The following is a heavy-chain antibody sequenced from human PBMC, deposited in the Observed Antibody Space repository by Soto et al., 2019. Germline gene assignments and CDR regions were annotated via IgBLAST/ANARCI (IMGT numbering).Heavy chain of an antibody. D-gene: IGHD3-3*01. V-gene: IGHV1-18*01. CDR1: GYTFTSYD. J-gene: IGHJ6*02. CDR3: ARDRTTYYDFWSGYLRGGMDV. Sequence: QVQLVQSGAEVKKPGASVKVSCKASGYTFTSYDISWVRQAPGQGFEWMGWISAYNGNTNYAQKLQGRVTMTTDTSTSTAYMELRSLRSDDTAVYYCARDRTTYYDFWSGYLRGGMDVWGQGTTVTVSS. CDR2: ISAYNGNT.